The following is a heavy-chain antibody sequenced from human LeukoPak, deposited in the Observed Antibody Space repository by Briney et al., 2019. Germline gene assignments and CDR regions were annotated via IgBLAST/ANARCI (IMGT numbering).Heavy chain of an antibody. V-gene: IGHV3-23*01. CDR2: ISGSGGST. CDR3: AKDKNYYGSGSYYNCFDY. J-gene: IGHJ4*02. CDR1: GFTFSSYG. Sequence: GGSLRLSCAASGFTFSSYGMSWVRQAPGKGLEWVSAISGSGGSTYYADSVKGRFTISRDNSKNTLYLQMNSLRAEDTAVYYCAKDKNYYGSGSYYNCFDYWGQGTLVTVSS. D-gene: IGHD3-10*01.